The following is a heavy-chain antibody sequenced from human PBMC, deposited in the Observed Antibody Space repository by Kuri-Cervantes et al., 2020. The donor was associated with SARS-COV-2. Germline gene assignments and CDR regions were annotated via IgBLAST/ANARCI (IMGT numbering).Heavy chain of an antibody. CDR1: GFTFSSYA. J-gene: IGHJ6*03. CDR2: IRSKAYGGTT. D-gene: IGHD3-3*01. CDR3: TRYDFWSGHYGYMDV. V-gene: IGHV3-49*04. Sequence: GGSLRLSCAASGFTFSSYAMHWVRQAPGKGLEWVGFIRSKAYGGTTEYAASVKGRFTISRDDSKSIAYLQMNSLKTEDTAVYYCTRYDFWSGHYGYMDVWGKGTTVTVSS.